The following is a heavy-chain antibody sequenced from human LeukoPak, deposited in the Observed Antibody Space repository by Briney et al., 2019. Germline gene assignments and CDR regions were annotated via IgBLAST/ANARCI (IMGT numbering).Heavy chain of an antibody. Sequence: SVKVSCKASGGTFSSYAISWVRQAPGQGLEWMGGIIPIFGTANYAQKFQGRVTITADESTSTAYLELSSLRSEDTAVYYCAVGYCSSTSCYEDAYGMDVWGQGTTVTVSS. CDR1: GGTFSSYA. V-gene: IGHV1-69*13. J-gene: IGHJ6*02. CDR3: AVGYCSSTSCYEDAYGMDV. CDR2: IIPIFGTA. D-gene: IGHD2-2*01.